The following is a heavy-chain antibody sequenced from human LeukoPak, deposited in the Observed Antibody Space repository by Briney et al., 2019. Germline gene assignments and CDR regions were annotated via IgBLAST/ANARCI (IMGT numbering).Heavy chain of an antibody. D-gene: IGHD3-10*01. CDR1: GGSFSGYY. CDR2: INHSGST. V-gene: IGHV4-34*01. CDR3: ARERLAVVRGVIPKEAWGWFDP. Sequence: PSETLSLTRAVYGGSFSGYYWSWIRQPPGKGLEWIGEINHSGSTNYNPSLKSRVTISVDTSKNQFSLKLSSVTAADTAVYYCARERLAVVRGVIPKEAWGWFDPWGQGTLVTVSS. J-gene: IGHJ5*02.